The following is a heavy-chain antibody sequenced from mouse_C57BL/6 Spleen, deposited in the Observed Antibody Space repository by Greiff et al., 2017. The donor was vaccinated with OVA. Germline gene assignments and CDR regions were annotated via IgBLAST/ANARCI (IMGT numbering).Heavy chain of an antibody. Sequence: VKLQESGAELVRSGTSVKVSCKASGYAFTNFLIEWVKQRPGQGLEWIGVINPGSGGTNYNAKFKRKATLTADKSSSTAYMQLSSLTSEDSAVYFCVITGSNYDYWGQGTTLTVSS. CDR2: INPGSGGT. D-gene: IGHD2-5*01. V-gene: IGHV1-54*01. J-gene: IGHJ2*01. CDR1: GYAFTNFL. CDR3: VITGSNYDY.